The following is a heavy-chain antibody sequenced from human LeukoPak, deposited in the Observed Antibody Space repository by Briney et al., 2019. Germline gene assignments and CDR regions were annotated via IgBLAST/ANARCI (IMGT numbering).Heavy chain of an antibody. CDR3: GRGYCSSTSCHDGNFDY. CDR1: GFTFSDYY. D-gene: IGHD2-2*01. Sequence: GGSLRLSCAASGFTFSDYYMSWIRQAPGKGLEWVSYISSSGSTIYYADSVKGRFTISRDNAKNSLYLQMNSLRAEDTAVYYCGRGYCSSTSCHDGNFDYWGQGTLVTVSS. V-gene: IGHV3-11*01. CDR2: ISSSGSTI. J-gene: IGHJ4*02.